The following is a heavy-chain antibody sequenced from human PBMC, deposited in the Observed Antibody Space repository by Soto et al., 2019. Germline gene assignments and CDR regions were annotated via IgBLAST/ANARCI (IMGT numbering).Heavy chain of an antibody. Sequence: SETLSLTCAVSGRSSRSVGYYWSWVRQHPGKGLEWIASISYTGNTYYNPSLENRLSISLHTSENRFSLRLNSVTAADTAIYYCARPNDYWNGYGPFDYWGQGSLVTVSS. CDR3: ARPNDYWNGYGPFDY. J-gene: IGHJ4*02. D-gene: IGHD3-3*01. CDR1: GRSSRSVGYY. V-gene: IGHV4-31*11. CDR2: ISYTGNT.